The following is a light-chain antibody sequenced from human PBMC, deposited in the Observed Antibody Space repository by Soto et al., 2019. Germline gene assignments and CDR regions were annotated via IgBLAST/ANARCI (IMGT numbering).Light chain of an antibody. CDR2: GTS. J-gene: IGKJ3*01. Sequence: ELVLTQSPGTLSLSPGERATLSCRASQSIASSYFGWYQQKPGQAPRLLIYGTSSRATGIPDRFSGSGSGTDFTLTITRLEPEDVAVYYCQHYGTSPFTFGPGTKWRSN. CDR1: QSIASSY. CDR3: QHYGTSPFT. V-gene: IGKV3-20*01.